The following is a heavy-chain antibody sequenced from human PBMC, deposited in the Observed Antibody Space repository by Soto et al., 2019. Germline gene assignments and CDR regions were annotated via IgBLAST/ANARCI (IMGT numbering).Heavy chain of an antibody. V-gene: IGHV3-48*03. D-gene: IGHD1-26*01. Sequence: GGSLRLSCAASGFIFSDYEMNWVRQAPGKGLEWVSFIGKSGYPIYYTDSVKGRFTMSRDNAKYSLTLQMNSLRAEDTAVYYCAREARTLSGSYYKDWFDPWGQGTLVTVSS. CDR1: GFIFSDYE. J-gene: IGHJ5*02. CDR3: AREARTLSGSYYKDWFDP. CDR2: IGKSGYPI.